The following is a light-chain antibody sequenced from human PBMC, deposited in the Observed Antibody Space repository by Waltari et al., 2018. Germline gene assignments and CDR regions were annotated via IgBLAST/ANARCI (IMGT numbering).Light chain of an antibody. V-gene: IGLV2-14*03. Sequence: QSALTQPASVSGSPGQSITISCTGTSSDVGGYNYVSWYQQHPGKAPKLMIYGVSKRPSGVSNRFSGSKSGNTASLTISGLQTEDEADYYCSSHTSSSTLVFGGGTKLTVL. CDR2: GVS. CDR3: SSHTSSSTLV. CDR1: SSDVGGYNY. J-gene: IGLJ3*02.